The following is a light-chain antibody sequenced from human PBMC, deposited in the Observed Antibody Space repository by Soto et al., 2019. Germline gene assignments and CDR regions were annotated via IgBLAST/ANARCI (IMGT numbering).Light chain of an antibody. Sequence: QSVLTQPRSVSGSPGQSVTISCTGTSSDVGGYNYVSWYQQHPGKAPKLMIYDVSKRPSGVPDRFSGSKSGNTASLTISRLQAEDEADYYCCSYAGSYTFVFVTGTKLTVL. V-gene: IGLV2-11*01. CDR2: DVS. CDR1: SSDVGGYNY. J-gene: IGLJ1*01. CDR3: CSYAGSYTFV.